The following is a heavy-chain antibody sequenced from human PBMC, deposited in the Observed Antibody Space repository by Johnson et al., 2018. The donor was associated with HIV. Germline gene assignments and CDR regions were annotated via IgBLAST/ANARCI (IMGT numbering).Heavy chain of an antibody. CDR3: ARPSFGTTVTTTPWAFDI. D-gene: IGHD4-17*01. V-gene: IGHV3-23*04. Sequence: VQLVESGGGVVQPGGSLRLSCAASGFTFSSYAMSWVRQAPGKGLEWVSAISGSGGSTYYADSVKGRFTISRDNSKNTLYLQMNSLRAEDTAVYSCARPSFGTTVTTTPWAFDIWGQGTMVTVSS. CDR1: GFTFSSYA. J-gene: IGHJ3*02. CDR2: ISGSGGST.